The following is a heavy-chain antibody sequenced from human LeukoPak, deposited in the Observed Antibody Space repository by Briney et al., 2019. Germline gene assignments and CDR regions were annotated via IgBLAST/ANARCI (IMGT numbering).Heavy chain of an antibody. J-gene: IGHJ4*02. Sequence: GTSLRLSCAASVVTFSSYSMNWGRQAPGKGLEWVSYISYSSSTIYYADSVKGRFTISRDNAKNTLYLPIHSLRAEDTAVYYCERTERDGSCWYFVHWGQGTLVTVSS. CDR2: ISYSSSTI. CDR3: ERTERDGSCWYFVH. D-gene: IGHD6-19*01. CDR1: VVTFSSYS. V-gene: IGHV3-48*01.